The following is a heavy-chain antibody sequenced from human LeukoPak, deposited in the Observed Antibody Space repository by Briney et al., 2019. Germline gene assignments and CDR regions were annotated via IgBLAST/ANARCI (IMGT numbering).Heavy chain of an antibody. D-gene: IGHD6-13*01. J-gene: IGHJ6*03. Sequence: GGSLRLSCAASGFTFSSYWMSWVRQAPGKGLEWVANIKQDGSEKYYADSVKGRLTISRDNAKNSLYLQMNSLRAEDTAVYYCARVGYSSSLAYYYYYMDVWGKGTTVTISS. CDR2: IKQDGSEK. CDR3: ARVGYSSSLAYYYYYMDV. CDR1: GFTFSSYW. V-gene: IGHV3-7*01.